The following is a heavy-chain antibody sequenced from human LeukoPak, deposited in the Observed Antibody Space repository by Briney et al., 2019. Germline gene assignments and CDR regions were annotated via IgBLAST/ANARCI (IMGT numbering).Heavy chain of an antibody. Sequence: PGGSLRLSCAASGFTFSSHSMNWVRQAPGKGLEWVSYISSDSSTIYYADSVKGRFTISRDNSKNTLYLQMNSLRAEDTAVYYCASPSTDTATLDYWGQGTLVTVSS. CDR1: GFTFSSHS. CDR3: ASPSTDTATLDY. D-gene: IGHD5-18*01. J-gene: IGHJ4*02. V-gene: IGHV3-48*01. CDR2: ISSDSSTI.